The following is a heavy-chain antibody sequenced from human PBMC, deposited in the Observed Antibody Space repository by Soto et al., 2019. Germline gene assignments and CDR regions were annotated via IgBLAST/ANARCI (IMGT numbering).Heavy chain of an antibody. CDR3: ASGTQSNAYCSGGSCHSLVDYYYMDV. D-gene: IGHD2-15*01. CDR1: GYTFTGCY. V-gene: IGHV1-2*04. CDR2: INPNSGGT. Sequence: GASVKVSCKASGYTFTGCYMHWVRQAPGQGLEWMGWINPNSGGTNYAQKLQGWVTMTRDTSISTAYMELSRLKSDDTAVYYCASGTQSNAYCSGGSCHSLVDYYYMDVWGKGTTVTVSS. J-gene: IGHJ6*03.